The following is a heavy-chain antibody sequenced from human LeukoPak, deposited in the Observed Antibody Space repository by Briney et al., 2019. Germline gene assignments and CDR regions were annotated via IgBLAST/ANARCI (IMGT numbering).Heavy chain of an antibody. Sequence: GGSLRLSCAASGFTFSSYSMNWVRQAPGKGLEWVSSISSSSSYVYYADSVKGRFTISRDNAKNSLYLQMNSLRAEDTAVYYCARGDWDDSSGYSYTGLGYWGQGTLVTVSS. CDR2: ISSSSSYV. D-gene: IGHD3-22*01. J-gene: IGHJ4*02. CDR1: GFTFSSYS. V-gene: IGHV3-21*01. CDR3: ARGDWDDSSGYSYTGLGY.